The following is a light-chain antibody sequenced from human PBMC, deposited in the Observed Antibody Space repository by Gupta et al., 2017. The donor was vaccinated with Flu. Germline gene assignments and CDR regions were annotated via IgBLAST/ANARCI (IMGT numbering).Light chain of an antibody. CDR2: KVS. CDR1: QSLVYSVGNTF. J-gene: IGKJ2*01. CDR3: MHDKHWRDT. Sequence: DVVMTQSPLSLPVTLGQPASISCRSSQSLVYSVGNTFLNSFQQRPGQSPRRLIYKVSNRDSGVPDRFSGSGSGTDFTLKISRVEAEDVGVYYCMHDKHWRDTFGQGTKLEIK. V-gene: IGKV2-30*01.